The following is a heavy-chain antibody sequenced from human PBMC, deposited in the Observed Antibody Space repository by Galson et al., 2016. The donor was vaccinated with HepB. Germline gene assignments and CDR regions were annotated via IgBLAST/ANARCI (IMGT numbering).Heavy chain of an antibody. CDR2: IGTNTLTR. V-gene: IGHV3-48*01. CDR1: GFTFSRDG. CDR3: ARGNWFDP. Sequence: SLRLSCAASGFTFSRDGMNWVRQAPGKGPEWVSYIGTNTLTRFYADSVKGRFTISRDNAKSSLYLQMINLRAEDTAVYYCARGNWFDPWGQGTLVTVSS. J-gene: IGHJ5*02.